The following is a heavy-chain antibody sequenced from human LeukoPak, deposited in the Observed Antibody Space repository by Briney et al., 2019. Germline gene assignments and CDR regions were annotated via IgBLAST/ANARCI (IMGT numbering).Heavy chain of an antibody. J-gene: IGHJ4*02. V-gene: IGHV3-23*01. D-gene: IGHD3-22*01. CDR3: AKDRRDYYDSSGYYGPFDY. CDR1: GFTFSSYA. Sequence: GGSLRLSCAVSGFTFSSYAMSWVRQAPGKGLEWVSGISGSGGSTYYADSVKGQFTISRDNSKNTLYLQMTSLRAEDTAVYYCAKDRRDYYDSSGYYGPFDYWGQGTLVTVSS. CDR2: ISGSGGST.